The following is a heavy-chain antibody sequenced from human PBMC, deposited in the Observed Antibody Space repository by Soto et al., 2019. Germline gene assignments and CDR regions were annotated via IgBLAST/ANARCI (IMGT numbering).Heavy chain of an antibody. Sequence: EVQLLESGGGLVQPGGSLRLSCAAPGFTFSNYAMNWVRQAPGKGLEWVSVISGSGGSTYYADSVKGRFTISRDNSKNTRYLQMTSLRGEDTAVYYCARRSSGWYFDYWGQGTLVTVSS. CDR1: GFTFSNYA. CDR3: ARRSSGWYFDY. J-gene: IGHJ4*02. V-gene: IGHV3-23*01. D-gene: IGHD6-19*01. CDR2: ISGSGGST.